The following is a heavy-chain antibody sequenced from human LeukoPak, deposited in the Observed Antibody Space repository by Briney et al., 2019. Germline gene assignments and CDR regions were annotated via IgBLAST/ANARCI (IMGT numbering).Heavy chain of an antibody. Sequence: SETLSLTCAVSGGPFSGYFWSWIRQSSGKGPEWIGEIHNSGTTNYNPSLNSRVTISEDTSKNQFYLNLSSVTAADTAVYYCARRYYYNLGSFPFDFWSQGTLVTVSS. CDR3: ARRYYYNLGSFPFDF. V-gene: IGHV4-34*01. CDR2: IHNSGTT. D-gene: IGHD3-10*01. CDR1: GGPFSGYF. J-gene: IGHJ4*02.